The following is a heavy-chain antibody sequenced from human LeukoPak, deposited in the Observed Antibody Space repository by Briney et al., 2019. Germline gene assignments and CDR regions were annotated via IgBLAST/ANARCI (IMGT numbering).Heavy chain of an antibody. CDR2: ISATGGTT. D-gene: IGHD5-18*01. CDR3: AKGTGYSYAYSFDY. Sequence: GGSLRLTCAASGFSFSTCAMSWVRQAPGKGLEWVSLISATGGTTYYADSVKGRFTISRDNSKNTLYLQMNSLSAEDTALYYCAKGTGYSYAYSFDYWGQGTLVTVSS. CDR1: GFSFSTCA. J-gene: IGHJ4*02. V-gene: IGHV3-23*01.